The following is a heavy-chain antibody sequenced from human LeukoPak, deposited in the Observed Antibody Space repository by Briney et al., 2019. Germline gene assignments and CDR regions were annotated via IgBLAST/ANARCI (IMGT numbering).Heavy chain of an antibody. J-gene: IGHJ3*01. CDR2: INWNGDSI. D-gene: IGHD3-9*01. CDR3: ARVPYFDILTGYYVSSFDL. V-gene: IGHV3-20*01. Sequence: PGGSLRLSCEASGFTFEDYGMNWVRHVPGKGLEWVSGINWNGDSIGYAESVRGRFTISRDNAKNSLYLQMHTLRDEDTAMYHCARVPYFDILTGYYVSSFDLWGQGTMVTVSS. CDR1: GFTFEDYG.